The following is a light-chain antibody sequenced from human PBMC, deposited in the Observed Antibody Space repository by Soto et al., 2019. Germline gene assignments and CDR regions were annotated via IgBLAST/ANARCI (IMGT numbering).Light chain of an antibody. CDR2: GAS. Sequence: EIVFTQSPGTLSLSPGERATLSCSASQSVSSSYLAWYQQKPGQAPRLLIYGASSRATGIPDRFSGSESGTEFTLTISSLQSEDFAVYYCQQYNSWPITFGQGTRLEIK. CDR3: QQYNSWPIT. V-gene: IGKV3-20*01. CDR1: QSVSSSY. J-gene: IGKJ5*01.